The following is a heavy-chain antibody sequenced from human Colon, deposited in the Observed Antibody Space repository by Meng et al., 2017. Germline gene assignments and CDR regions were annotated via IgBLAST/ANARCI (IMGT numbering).Heavy chain of an antibody. V-gene: IGHV4-59*01. D-gene: IGHD6-19*01. CDR2: IYNSGST. CDR3: ARVPLTRDSGWYYFDY. J-gene: IGHJ4*02. Sequence: LRLSCTVSGGSISSYYWSWIRQPPGKGLEWIGYIYNSGSTNYSPSLESRVTISVDTSNYQFSLKLSSVTAADTAVYYCARVPLTRDSGWYYFDYWGQGTLVTVSS. CDR1: GGSISSYY.